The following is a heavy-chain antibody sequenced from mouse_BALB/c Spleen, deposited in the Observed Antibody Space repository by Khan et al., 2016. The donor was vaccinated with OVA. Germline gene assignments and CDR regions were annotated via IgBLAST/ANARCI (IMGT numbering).Heavy chain of an antibody. V-gene: IGHV3-2*02. J-gene: IGHJ2*01. Sequence: EVKLLESGPGLVKPSQSLSLTCTVTGYSITSGYAWNWIRQFPGNKLEWMGYISYSGVTSYTPSLKSRISITRDTSKNQFFLQLNSVTTEDTATYYCARGNYYGYYFDYWGQGTTLTVS. CDR2: ISYSGVT. CDR1: GYSITSGYA. D-gene: IGHD1-1*01. CDR3: ARGNYYGYYFDY.